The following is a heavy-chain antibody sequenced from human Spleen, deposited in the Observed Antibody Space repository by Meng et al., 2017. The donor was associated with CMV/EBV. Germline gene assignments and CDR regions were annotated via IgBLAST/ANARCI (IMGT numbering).Heavy chain of an antibody. CDR1: GFTFSDYA. V-gene: IGHV3-30*04. CDR3: ARGGSLPRYYAMDV. CDR2: ISSDGSIK. D-gene: IGHD6-13*01. J-gene: IGHJ6*02. Sequence: GGSLRLSCAASGFTFSDYAIHWVRQAPGKGLEWVAVISSDGSIKFYADSVKGRFTISRDNSKNTLYLQMSSLRHEDTAVYYCARGGSLPRYYAMDVWGQGTTVTVSS.